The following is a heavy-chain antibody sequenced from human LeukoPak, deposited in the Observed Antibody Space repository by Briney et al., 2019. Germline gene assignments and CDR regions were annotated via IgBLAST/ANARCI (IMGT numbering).Heavy chain of an antibody. Sequence: PSETLSLTCTVSGGSISSSSYYWGWTRQPPGKGLEWIGSIYYSGSTYYNPSLKSRVTISVDTSKNQFSLKLSSVTAADTAVYYCARNLLEDYYYGMDVWGQGTTVTVSS. V-gene: IGHV4-39*01. CDR2: IYYSGST. J-gene: IGHJ6*02. D-gene: IGHD3-10*01. CDR3: ARNLLEDYYYGMDV. CDR1: GGSISSSSYY.